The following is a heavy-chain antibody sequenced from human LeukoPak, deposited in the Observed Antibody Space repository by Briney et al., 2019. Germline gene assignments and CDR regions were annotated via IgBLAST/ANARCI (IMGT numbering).Heavy chain of an antibody. Sequence: GGSLRLSCAASGFTFSSYAMHWVRQAPGKGLEWVAVISYDGSNKYYADSVKGRFTISRDNSKNTLYLQMNSLRAEDTAVYYCAREDCSGGSCYGQFDYWGQGTLVTVSS. J-gene: IGHJ4*02. CDR1: GFTFSSYA. V-gene: IGHV3-30*04. CDR3: AREDCSGGSCYGQFDY. CDR2: ISYDGSNK. D-gene: IGHD2-15*01.